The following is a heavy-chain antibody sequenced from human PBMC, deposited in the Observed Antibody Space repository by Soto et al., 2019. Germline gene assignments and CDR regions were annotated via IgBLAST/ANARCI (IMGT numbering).Heavy chain of an antibody. D-gene: IGHD5-12*01. CDR3: ARDIVATHYYYYYGMDV. V-gene: IGHV3-48*02. CDR2: ISSSSSTI. CDR1: GFTFNSYT. Sequence: GGSLRLSCAASGFTFNSYTMAWVRQAPGKGLEWVSYISSSSSTIYYADSVKGRFTISRDNAKNSLYLQMNSLRDEDTAVYYCARDIVATHYYYYYGMDVWGQGTTVTVSS. J-gene: IGHJ6*02.